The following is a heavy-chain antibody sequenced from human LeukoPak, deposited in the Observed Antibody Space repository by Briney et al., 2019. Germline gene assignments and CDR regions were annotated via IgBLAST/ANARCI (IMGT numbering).Heavy chain of an antibody. CDR1: GGSLSSYY. D-gene: IGHD3-10*01. Sequence: SETLSLTCTVSGGSLSSYYWTWIRQPPGKGLEWIGYISYSGSTNYNPSLKSRVTISVDTSKNQFSLKLSSVTAADTAVYYCARDHYYGSGDDYYYYYGMDVWGKGTTVTVSS. J-gene: IGHJ6*04. V-gene: IGHV4-59*01. CDR2: ISYSGST. CDR3: ARDHYYGSGDDYYYYYGMDV.